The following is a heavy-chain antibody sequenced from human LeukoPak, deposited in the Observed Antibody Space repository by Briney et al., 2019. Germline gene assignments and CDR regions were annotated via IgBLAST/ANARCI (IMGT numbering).Heavy chain of an antibody. J-gene: IGHJ5*02. V-gene: IGHV3-15*07. CDR3: ATDFYDST. D-gene: IGHD3-22*01. CDR1: GFTFSNAW. CDR2: IRSNSDGGTI. Sequence: GGSLRLSCATSGFTFSNAWMNWVRQAPGRGLEWVGRIRSNSDGGTIDYAAPVKGRFTLSRDDSKTTLYLQMNSLQTEDTAVYYCATDFYDSTWGQGTLVTVSS.